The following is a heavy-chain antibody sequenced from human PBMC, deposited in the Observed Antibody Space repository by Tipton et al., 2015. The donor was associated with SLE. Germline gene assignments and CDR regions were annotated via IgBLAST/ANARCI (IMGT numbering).Heavy chain of an antibody. J-gene: IGHJ4*02. V-gene: IGHV4-59*11. CDR1: GGSISSHY. CDR3: ASYSSPWYFDY. CDR2: IYYSGST. Sequence: TLSLTCTVSGGSISSHYWSWIRQPPGKGLEWIGYIYYSGSTNHNPSLKSRVTISVDTSKNQFSLKLSSVTAADTAVYYCASYSSPWYFDYWGQGTLVTVSS. D-gene: IGHD6-13*01.